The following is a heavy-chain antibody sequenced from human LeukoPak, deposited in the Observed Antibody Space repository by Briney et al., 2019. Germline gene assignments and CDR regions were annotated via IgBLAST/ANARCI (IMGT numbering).Heavy chain of an antibody. V-gene: IGHV3-66*01. CDR1: RFTVSSNY. D-gene: IGHD6-19*01. CDR2: IYSGGST. CDR3: ARETPDSSGWD. J-gene: IGHJ4*02. Sequence: GGSLRLSCAASRFTVSSNYMTWVRQAAGKGLEWVSVIYSGGSTYYADSVKGRFTISRDNAKNSLYLQMTSLRAEDTAVYYCARETPDSSGWDWGQGTLVTVSS.